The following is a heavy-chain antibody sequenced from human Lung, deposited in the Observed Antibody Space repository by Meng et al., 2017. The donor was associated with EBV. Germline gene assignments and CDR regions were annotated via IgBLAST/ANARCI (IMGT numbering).Heavy chain of an antibody. Sequence: GQRLQSGSELKKPGASGRISCKASGYTFPTYGMNVVRQAPGQGLEWMGWINTNTGKPTYAQGLTGRFVFSLDTPVSTAYLQISSLKAEDTAVYYCARDSEAADYWGQGTLVTVSS. J-gene: IGHJ4*02. D-gene: IGHD6-25*01. V-gene: IGHV7-4-1*02. CDR1: GYTFPTYG. CDR3: ARDSEAADY. CDR2: INTNTGKP.